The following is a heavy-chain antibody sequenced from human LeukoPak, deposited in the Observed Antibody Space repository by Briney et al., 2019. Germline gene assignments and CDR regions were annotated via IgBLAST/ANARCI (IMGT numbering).Heavy chain of an antibody. J-gene: IGHJ4*02. CDR3: ARELAGPTDY. CDR1: GFTFRSHW. V-gene: IGHV3-74*01. Sequence: GGSLRLSCAASGFTFRSHWMHWVRQAPGKGLLWVARINTDQSAATYADFAKGRFTISRDNAKNRVYLVLNSLRVDDTAVYYCARELAGPTDYWGQGTLVIVSS. CDR2: INTDQSAA.